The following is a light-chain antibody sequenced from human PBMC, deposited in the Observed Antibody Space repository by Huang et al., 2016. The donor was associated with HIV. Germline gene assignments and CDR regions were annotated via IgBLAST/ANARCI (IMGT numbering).Light chain of an antibody. CDR2: GAS. CDR3: QQYNNWPPYT. Sequence: EIVMTQSPATLSVSPWERATLSCRASQSVSSNVAWYQHKPGQAPRLLIYGASTRATGIPARFSGSGSVTEFTLTISSLQSEDFAVYYCQQYNNWPPYTFGQGTKLEIK. V-gene: IGKV3-15*01. J-gene: IGKJ2*01. CDR1: QSVSSN.